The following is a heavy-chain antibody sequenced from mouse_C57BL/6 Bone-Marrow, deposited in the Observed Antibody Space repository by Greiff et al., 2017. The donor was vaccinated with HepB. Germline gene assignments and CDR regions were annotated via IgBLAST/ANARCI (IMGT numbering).Heavy chain of an antibody. CDR1: GFTFSDYY. J-gene: IGHJ4*01. Sequence: EVKLMESEGGLVQPGSSMKLSCTASGFTFSDYYMAWVRQVPEKGLEWVANINYDGSSTYYLDSLKSRFIISRDNAKNILYLQMSSLKSEDTATYYCAREDYGSPGAMDYWGQGTSVTVSS. D-gene: IGHD1-1*01. CDR2: INYDGSST. V-gene: IGHV5-16*01. CDR3: AREDYGSPGAMDY.